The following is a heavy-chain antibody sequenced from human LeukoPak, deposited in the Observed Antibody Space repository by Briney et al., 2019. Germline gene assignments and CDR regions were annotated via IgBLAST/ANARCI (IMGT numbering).Heavy chain of an antibody. CDR1: GFTFSSYW. J-gene: IGHJ3*02. CDR3: ARVRRHTYLNAFDI. Sequence: GGSLRLSCAASGFTFSSYWMHWVRQAPGKGLVWVSRINSDGSSTSYADSVKGRFTISRDNAKNTLYLQMNSLRAEDTAVYYCARVRRHTYLNAFDIWGQGTMVTVSS. CDR2: INSDGSST. V-gene: IGHV3-74*01.